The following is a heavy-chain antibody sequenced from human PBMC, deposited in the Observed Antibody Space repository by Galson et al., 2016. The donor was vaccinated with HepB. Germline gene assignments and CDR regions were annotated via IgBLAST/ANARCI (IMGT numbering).Heavy chain of an antibody. Sequence: ETLSLTCSVSGGSISSYFWSWIRQPPGKGLEWIGYIYKTGSTNYSPSLKSRVTISLDMSKNQFSLNLTSVTAADTAVYYCARGVTGTPYFDFWGQGALVTVSS. V-gene: IGHV4-59*01. J-gene: IGHJ4*02. D-gene: IGHD2-21*02. CDR3: ARGVTGTPYFDF. CDR1: GGSISSYF. CDR2: IYKTGST.